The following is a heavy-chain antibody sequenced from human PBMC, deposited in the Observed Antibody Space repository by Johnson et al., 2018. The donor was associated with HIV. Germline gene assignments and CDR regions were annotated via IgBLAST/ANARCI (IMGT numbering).Heavy chain of an antibody. CDR3: ARGEGRGAFDI. CDR1: GFTFSSYA. V-gene: IGHV3-33*08. Sequence: VQLVESGGGVVQPGRSLRLSCAASGFTFSSYAMHWVRQAPGKGLEWVAVIWYDGSNKYYADSVKGRFTISRDNSKNTLYLQMNSLRAEDTAVYYCARGEGRGAFDIWGQGTMVTVSS. D-gene: IGHD3-10*01. J-gene: IGHJ3*02. CDR2: IWYDGSNK.